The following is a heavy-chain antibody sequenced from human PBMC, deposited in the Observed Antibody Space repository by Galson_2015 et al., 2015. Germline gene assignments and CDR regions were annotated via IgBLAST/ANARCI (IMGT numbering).Heavy chain of an antibody. J-gene: IGHJ5*02. CDR3: ARGISGSYYNHWFDT. Sequence: CAISGDSVSSNSAAWNWIRQSPSRGLEWLGRTYYRSKWYNDSAVSVKSRITINPDTTKNQFSLKLSSVTAADTAVYYCARGISGSYYNHWFDTWAQGTLVTVSS. V-gene: IGHV6-1*01. CDR1: GDSVSSNSAA. D-gene: IGHD3-10*01. CDR2: TYYRSKWYN.